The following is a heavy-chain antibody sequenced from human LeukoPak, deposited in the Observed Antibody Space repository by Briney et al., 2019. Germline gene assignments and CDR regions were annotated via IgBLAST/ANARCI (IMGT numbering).Heavy chain of an antibody. CDR3: ARGDIVVVPAARNLYYYYYMDV. D-gene: IGHD2-2*01. CDR1: GFTFSSYG. CDR2: IWDDGSKE. J-gene: IGHJ6*03. Sequence: PGRSLRLSCAASGFTFSSYGMHWVRQAPGKGLEWLALIWDDGSKEKYADSVKGRFTISRDNSKNTLYLQMNSLRAEDTAVYYCARGDIVVVPAARNLYYYYYMDVWGKGTTVTVSS. V-gene: IGHV3-33*01.